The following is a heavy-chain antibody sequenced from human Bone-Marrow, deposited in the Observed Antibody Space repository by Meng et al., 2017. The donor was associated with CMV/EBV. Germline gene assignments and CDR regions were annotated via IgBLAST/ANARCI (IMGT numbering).Heavy chain of an antibody. D-gene: IGHD2-2*02. CDR3: ARDPDCSSTICYTSSYGMDV. V-gene: IGHV1-18*01. CDR2: ISAYNGNT. J-gene: IGHJ6*02. Sequence: ASVKVSCKASGYTFTSYDINWVRQATGQGLEWMGWISAYNGNTNFAQKLQGRVTMTTDTSTSTAYLDLRSLRSDDTAVYYCARDPDCSSTICYTSSYGMDVWGQGTTVTVSS. CDR1: GYTFTSYD.